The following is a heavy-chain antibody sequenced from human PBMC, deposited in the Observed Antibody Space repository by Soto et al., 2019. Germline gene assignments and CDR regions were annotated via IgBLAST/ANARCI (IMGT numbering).Heavy chain of an antibody. CDR2: ISGSGSDT. V-gene: IGHV3-23*01. Sequence: EVQLLESGGGLVQPGGSLRLSCAAYGFTFSTYAMSWVRQAPGKGLEWVSAISGSGSDTYHAESVKGRFTISRDNSISMLYLQMNSLRTEDTAVYYCAQPRGYGVFDAYDFWGQGAMVTVSS. CDR1: GFTFSTYA. CDR3: AQPRGYGVFDAYDF. J-gene: IGHJ3*01. D-gene: IGHD4-17*01.